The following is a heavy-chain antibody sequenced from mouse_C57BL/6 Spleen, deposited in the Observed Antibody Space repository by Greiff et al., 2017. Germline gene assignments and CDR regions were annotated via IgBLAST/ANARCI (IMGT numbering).Heavy chain of an antibody. CDR2: IYPGSGST. CDR1: GYTFTSYW. J-gene: IGHJ3*01. Sequence: QVQLQQPGAELVKPGASVKMSCKASGYTFTSYWITWVKQRPGQGLEWIGDIYPGSGSTNYNEKFKSKATLTVDTSSSTAYMLLSSLTSEDSAVYYYARSHYDYGTWFAYWGQGTLVTVSA. V-gene: IGHV1-55*01. CDR3: ARSHYDYGTWFAY. D-gene: IGHD2-4*01.